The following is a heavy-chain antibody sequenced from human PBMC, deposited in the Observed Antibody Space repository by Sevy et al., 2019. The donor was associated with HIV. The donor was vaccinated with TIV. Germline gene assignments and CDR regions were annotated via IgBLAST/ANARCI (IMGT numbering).Heavy chain of an antibody. V-gene: IGHV3-7*01. CDR2: IKQDGSEK. CDR1: GFTFSSFW. D-gene: IGHD3-16*01. J-gene: IGHJ4*02. CDR3: ARDLVGYYSMITFGGVSW. Sequence: GGSLRLSCTASGFTFSSFWMSWVRQAPGKGLEWVANIKQDGSEKYYVDSVKGRFTISRDNAKNSLCLQMNSLRAEDTAVYYCARDLVGYYSMITFGGVSWWGQGTLVTVSS.